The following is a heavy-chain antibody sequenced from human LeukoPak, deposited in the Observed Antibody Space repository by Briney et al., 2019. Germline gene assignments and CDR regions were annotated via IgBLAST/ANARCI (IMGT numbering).Heavy chain of an antibody. V-gene: IGHV3-30*18. D-gene: IGHD3-3*01. CDR2: ISYDGSNK. J-gene: IGHJ6*03. CDR3: AKENYDFWSGYRYYYYMDV. Sequence: PGGSLRLSCAASGFTFSSYGMHWVRQAPGKGLEWVAVISYDGSNKYYADSVKGRFTISRDNSKNTLYLQMNSLRAEDTAVYYCAKENYDFWSGYRYYYYMDVWGKGTTVTVSS. CDR1: GFTFSSYG.